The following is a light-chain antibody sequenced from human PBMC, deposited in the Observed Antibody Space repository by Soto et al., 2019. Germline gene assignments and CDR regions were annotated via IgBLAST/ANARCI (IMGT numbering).Light chain of an antibody. CDR1: QSVGGY. V-gene: IGKV3-20*01. CDR2: DTS. J-gene: IGKJ1*01. Sequence: EIVMTQSPGTLSLSPGERATLSCRASQSVGGYFAWYQQKPGQTPRLLIYDTSSRATGVPVRFRGSGSGTDFALTISRLEPEDFAVYYCQQYGSSGTFGQGTKVDI. CDR3: QQYGSSGT.